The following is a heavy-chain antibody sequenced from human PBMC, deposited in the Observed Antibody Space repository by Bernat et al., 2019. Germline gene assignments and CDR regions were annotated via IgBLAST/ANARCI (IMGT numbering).Heavy chain of an antibody. V-gene: IGHV3-23*01. Sequence: EVQLLESGGGLVQPGGSLRLSCAASGFTFSRYVMNWVRQAPGKGLEWVSTISDSGYSTYYADSVKGRFTISRDNCKNTLYLQMNSLRAEDTAVYYCAKRADFNAFDIWGQGTMVTVSS. CDR1: GFTFSRYV. CDR3: AKRADFNAFDI. CDR2: ISDSGYST. J-gene: IGHJ3*02. D-gene: IGHD2/OR15-2a*01.